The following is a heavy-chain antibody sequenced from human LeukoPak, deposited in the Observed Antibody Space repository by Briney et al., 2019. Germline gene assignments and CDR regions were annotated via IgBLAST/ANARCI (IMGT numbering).Heavy chain of an antibody. CDR1: GGTFSSYA. CDR3: ARAMVRGPYRRYFDY. CDR2: IIPIFGTA. V-gene: IGHV1-69*05. D-gene: IGHD3-10*01. J-gene: IGHJ4*02. Sequence: SSVKVSCKASGGTFSSYAISWVRQAPGQGLEWMGGIIPIFGTANYAQKFQGRVTITTDESTSTAYMELSSLRSEDTAVYYCARAMVRGPYRRYFDYWGQGTLVTVSS.